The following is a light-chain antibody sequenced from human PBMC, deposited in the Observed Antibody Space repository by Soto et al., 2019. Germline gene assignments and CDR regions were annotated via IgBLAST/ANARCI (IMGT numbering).Light chain of an antibody. CDR1: QGISSY. Sequence: IQLTQSPSSLSASVGDRVTITCRASQGISSYLAWYQQKPGKAPKLLIYAASTLQSGVPSRFSGSGSGTDFTLTISCLQPEEFATYYCQQFNSYPPWTFGQGTKVEIK. V-gene: IGKV1-9*01. CDR3: QQFNSYPPWT. CDR2: AAS. J-gene: IGKJ1*01.